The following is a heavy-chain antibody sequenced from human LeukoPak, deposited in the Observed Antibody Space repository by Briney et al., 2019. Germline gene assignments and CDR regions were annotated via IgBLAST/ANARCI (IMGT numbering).Heavy chain of an antibody. CDR1: GFTFSSYE. J-gene: IGHJ4*02. CDR3: AKDIYYFDY. V-gene: IGHV3-48*03. Sequence: PGGSLRLSCAASGFTFSSYEINWVRQAPGKGLEWVSYISSSGGTIYYADSVKGRFTISRDNSKNTLYLQMNSLRAEDTAIYYCAKDIYYFDYWGQGTLVTVSS. CDR2: ISSSGGTI.